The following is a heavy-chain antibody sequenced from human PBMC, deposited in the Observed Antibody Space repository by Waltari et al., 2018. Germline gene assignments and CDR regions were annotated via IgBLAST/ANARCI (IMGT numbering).Heavy chain of an antibody. J-gene: IGHJ4*02. Sequence: QLQESGPGLVKPSGTLALTCAVDGGTSNAYFWPWVRRAPGKGLEWIGESNHSGSTNYNPSLRSRITVSVDTSKNQFSLKLSSVTAADTATYYCARGGSTFGLGDWSQGSLVTVSS. CDR1: GGTSNAYF. CDR3: ARGGSTFGLGD. CDR2: SNHSGST. V-gene: IGHV4-34*10. D-gene: IGHD6-25*01.